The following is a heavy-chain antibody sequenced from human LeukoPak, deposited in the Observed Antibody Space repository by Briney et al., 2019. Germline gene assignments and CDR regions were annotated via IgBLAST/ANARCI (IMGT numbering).Heavy chain of an antibody. J-gene: IGHJ4*02. Sequence: GGSLRLSCAASGFTFSSYDMSWIRQAPGKGLEWISYISSGGGTVHYADSLRGRFTISRDNAKNSVYLQINTLRAEDTAVYYCARPYYDDSPTDWGQGTLVTVSS. D-gene: IGHD3-22*01. CDR2: ISSGGGTV. CDR3: ARPYYDDSPTD. V-gene: IGHV3-11*04. CDR1: GFTFSSYD.